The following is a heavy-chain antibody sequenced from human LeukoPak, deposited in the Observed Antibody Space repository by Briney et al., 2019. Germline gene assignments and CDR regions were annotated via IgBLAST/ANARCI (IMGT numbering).Heavy chain of an antibody. CDR2: ISAYNGNT. CDR1: GYTFTSYG. D-gene: IGHD6-13*01. CDR3: ARGAIVLQQLSKSPHYFDY. J-gene: IGHJ4*02. V-gene: IGHV1-18*01. Sequence: ASVKVSCKASGYTFTSYGISWVRQAPGQGLEWMGWISAYNGNTNYAQKLQGRVTMTTDTSTSTAYMELRSLRSDDTAVYYCARGAIVLQQLSKSPHYFDYWGQGTLVTVSS.